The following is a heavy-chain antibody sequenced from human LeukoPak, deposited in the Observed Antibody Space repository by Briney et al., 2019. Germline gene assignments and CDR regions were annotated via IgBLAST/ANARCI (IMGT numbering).Heavy chain of an antibody. V-gene: IGHV3-43*02. J-gene: IGHJ5*02. CDR3: AKAPLYYYDSSGPRNWFDP. D-gene: IGHD3-22*01. CDR1: VFTFDDYA. CDR2: ISGDGGST. Sequence: GGSLRLSCAASVFTFDDYAMHWVRQAPGKGLECVSLISGDGGSTYYADSVKGRFTISRDNSKNSLYLQMNSLRTEDTALYYCAKAPLYYYDSSGPRNWFDPWGQGTLVTVSS.